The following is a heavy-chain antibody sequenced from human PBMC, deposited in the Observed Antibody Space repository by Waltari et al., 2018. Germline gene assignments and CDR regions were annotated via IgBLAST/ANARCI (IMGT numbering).Heavy chain of an antibody. CDR2: IYYSGST. V-gene: IGHV4-39*01. CDR3: ARHPLVRGVIAWYFDL. D-gene: IGHD3-10*01. Sequence: QLQLQESGPGLVKPSETLSLTCTVPGGSISSRSYYWGWLRQPPGKGLEWIGSIYYSGSTYYNPSLKSRVTISVDTSKNQFSLKLSSVTAADTAVYYCARHPLVRGVIAWYFDLWGRGTLVTVSS. CDR1: GGSISSRSYY. J-gene: IGHJ2*01.